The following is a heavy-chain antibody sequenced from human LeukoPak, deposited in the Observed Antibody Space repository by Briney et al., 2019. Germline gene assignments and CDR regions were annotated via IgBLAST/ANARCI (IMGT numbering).Heavy chain of an antibody. D-gene: IGHD6-13*01. J-gene: IGHJ4*02. V-gene: IGHV4-34*01. CDR3: ATAPDSSSSRIDY. Sequence: SETLSLTCAVYGGSFSGYYWSWIRQPPGKGLEWIGEINHSGSTNYNPSLKSRVTISVDTSKNQFSLKLSSVTAADTAVYYCATAPDSSSSRIDYWGQGTLVTVSS. CDR2: INHSGST. CDR1: GGSFSGYY.